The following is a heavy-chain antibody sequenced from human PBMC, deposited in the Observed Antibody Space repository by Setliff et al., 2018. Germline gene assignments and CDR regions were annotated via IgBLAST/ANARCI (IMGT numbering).Heavy chain of an antibody. CDR3: AKGGYSGSHYFDY. D-gene: IGHD1-26*01. Sequence: GGSLRLSCAASGFTFTSYAMRWVCQAPGKGVEWVSSISGSGGSTYYADSVKGRFTISRDNSNNALYLQMNSLRAEDTAIYYCAKGGYSGSHYFDYWGQGTLVTVSS. CDR2: ISGSGGST. J-gene: IGHJ4*02. V-gene: IGHV3-23*01. CDR1: GFTFTSYA.